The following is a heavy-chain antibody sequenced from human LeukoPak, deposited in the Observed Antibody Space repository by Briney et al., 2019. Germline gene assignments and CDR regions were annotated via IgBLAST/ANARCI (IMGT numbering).Heavy chain of an antibody. J-gene: IGHJ5*02. V-gene: IGHV3-23*01. D-gene: IGHD2-2*01. CDR2: IRYSGRTT. CDR1: GFTFSNYA. Sequence: PGGSLRLSCATSGFTFSNYAMSWVRQAPGKGLEWLAAIRYSGRTTYYADSVKGRFTISRDNAKNSLYLQMNSPRAEDTAVYYCARGGDIVVVPAAMQGAYNWFDPWGQGTLVTVSS. CDR3: ARGGDIVVVPAAMQGAYNWFDP.